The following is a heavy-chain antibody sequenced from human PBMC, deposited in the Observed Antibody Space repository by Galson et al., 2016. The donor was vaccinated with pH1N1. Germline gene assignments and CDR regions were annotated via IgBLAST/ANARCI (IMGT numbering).Heavy chain of an antibody. CDR3: ARHRSGWSGALTYWCFDL. J-gene: IGHJ2*01. D-gene: IGHD6-19*01. CDR2: ISAYNGDT. CDR1: NHTFTAYS. V-gene: IGHV1-18*01. Sequence: SVKVSCKASNHTFTAYSISWVRQAPGQGLEWMAWISAYNGDTKYAQKFQGRVTMTTDTSANTAYMELRGLRSDDTAVYYCARHRSGWSGALTYWCFDLWGRGTLVTVSS.